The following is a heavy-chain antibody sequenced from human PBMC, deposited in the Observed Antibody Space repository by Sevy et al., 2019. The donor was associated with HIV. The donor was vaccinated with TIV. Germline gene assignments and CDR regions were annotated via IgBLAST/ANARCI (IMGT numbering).Heavy chain of an antibody. V-gene: IGHV3-7*01. J-gene: IGHJ4*02. CDR1: GFTFSNYW. CDR3: ARPYRTDPFYYSGSGGYYYPSYFDY. Sequence: GGSLRLSCAASGFTFSNYWMSWVRQAPGKGLEWVANIKQDGSEKYYVDSVKGRFTISRDNAKNSPYLQMNSLRAEDTAVYYCARPYRTDPFYYSGSGGYYYPSYFDYWGQGTLVTVSS. CDR2: IKQDGSEK. D-gene: IGHD3-22*01.